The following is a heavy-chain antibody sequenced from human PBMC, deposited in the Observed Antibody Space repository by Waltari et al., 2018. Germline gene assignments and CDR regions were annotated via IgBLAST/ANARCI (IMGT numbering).Heavy chain of an antibody. CDR3: ARHDDSDYYYYGMDV. D-gene: IGHD1-1*01. V-gene: IGHV4-39*01. CDR2: IYYSGST. J-gene: IGHJ6*02. Sequence: QLQLQESGPGLVKPSETLSLTCTVSGGSISSSSYYWGWIRQPPGKGLEWIGSIYYSGSTYNNPSLKSRVTISVDTSKNQFSLKLSSVTAADTAVYYCARHDDSDYYYYGMDVWGQGTTVTVSS. CDR1: GGSISSSSYY.